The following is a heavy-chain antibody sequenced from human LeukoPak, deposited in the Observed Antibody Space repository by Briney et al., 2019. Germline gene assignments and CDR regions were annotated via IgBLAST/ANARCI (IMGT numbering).Heavy chain of an antibody. D-gene: IGHD3-16*01. CDR2: ISSDGSNE. J-gene: IGHJ4*02. CDR3: AKSGGGTIRSKFDY. V-gene: IGHV3-30*18. CDR1: GFTFSVYG. Sequence: GGSLRLSRAASGFTFSVYGMHWVRQAPGKGLEWVAVISSDGSNEYYVDSVKGRFTISRDNSKNTLYLEMKSLGPEDTAVYYCAKSGGGTIRSKFDYWGQGTLVTVSS.